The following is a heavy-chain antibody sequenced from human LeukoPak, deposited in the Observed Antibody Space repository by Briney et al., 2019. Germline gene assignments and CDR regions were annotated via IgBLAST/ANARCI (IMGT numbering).Heavy chain of an antibody. J-gene: IGHJ5*02. V-gene: IGHV3-33*01. D-gene: IGHD3-22*01. CDR2: ICYDGSNK. CDR3: ARDYYDSSGYYTSS. CDR1: GFTFSSYG. Sequence: GGSLRLSCAASGFTFSSYGMHWVRQAPGKGLEGVAVICYDGSNKYYADAVKGRFTISRDNSKTPLYLQMNSLRAEDTAVYYCARDYYDSSGYYTSSWGQGTLVTVSS.